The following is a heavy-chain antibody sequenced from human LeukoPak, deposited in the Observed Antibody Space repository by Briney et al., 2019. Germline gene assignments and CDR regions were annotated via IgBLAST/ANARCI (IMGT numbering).Heavy chain of an antibody. V-gene: IGHV3-7*03. CDR1: GFTFSSYA. J-gene: IGHJ4*02. CDR2: IKQDGSEK. Sequence: PGGSLRLSCAASGFTFSSYAMSWVRQAPGKGLEWVANIKQDGSEKYYVDSVKGRFTISRDNAKNSLYLQMNSLRAEDTAVYYCAKGYDFWSGYYDHWGQGTLVTVSS. D-gene: IGHD3-3*01. CDR3: AKGYDFWSGYYDH.